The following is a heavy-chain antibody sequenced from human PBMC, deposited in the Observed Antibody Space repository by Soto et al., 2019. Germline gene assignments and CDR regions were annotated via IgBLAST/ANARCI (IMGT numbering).Heavy chain of an antibody. J-gene: IGHJ4*02. CDR1: GFSFSASW. V-gene: IGHV3-7*01. CDR2: IKQDGSEK. CDR3: GRDPYVGAIDD. Sequence: EVQLMESGGGLVQPGWSLRLSCAASGFSFSASWMAWVRQAPGKGLEWVADIKQDGSEKNYVDSVKGRATISRDNAKNSLYLQINSLRAEDTAVYYCGRDPYVGAIDDCGLGTLVIVSS. D-gene: IGHD3-16*01.